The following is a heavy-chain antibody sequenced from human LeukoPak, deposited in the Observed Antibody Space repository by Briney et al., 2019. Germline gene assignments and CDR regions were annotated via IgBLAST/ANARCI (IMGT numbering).Heavy chain of an antibody. D-gene: IGHD3-10*01. J-gene: IGHJ4*02. CDR2: IYPGDSDT. V-gene: IGHV5-51*01. Sequence: GESLKISCRGSGYSFTSYWIGWVRQMPGKGLEWMGIIYPGDSDTRYSPSFQGQVTISADKSISTAYLQWSSLKASDTAMYFCARLLGSGTYYNGIDYWGQGTLVTVSS. CDR1: GYSFTSYW. CDR3: ARLLGSGTYYNGIDY.